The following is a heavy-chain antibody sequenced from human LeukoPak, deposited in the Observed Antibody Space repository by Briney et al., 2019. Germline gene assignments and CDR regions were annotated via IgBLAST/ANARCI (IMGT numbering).Heavy chain of an antibody. V-gene: IGHV3-23*01. J-gene: IGHJ4*02. CDR3: AKGGKSYYDSSAYYSNFDY. CDR1: GFTFSSYA. CDR2: ISGSGGST. D-gene: IGHD3-22*01. Sequence: GGSLRLSCAASGFTFSSYAMSWVRQAPGKGLEWVSSISGSGGSTYYADSVKGRFTISRDNSKNTLYLQMNSLRAEDTAVYYCAKGGKSYYDSSAYYSNFDYWGQGTLVTVSS.